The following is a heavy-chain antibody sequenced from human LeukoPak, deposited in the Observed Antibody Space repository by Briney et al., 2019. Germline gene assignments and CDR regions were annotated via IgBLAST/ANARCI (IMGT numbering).Heavy chain of an antibody. V-gene: IGHV4-4*07. J-gene: IGHJ3*02. CDR2: ICTSGST. Sequence: KPSETLSLTCTVSGGSISSYYWSWIRQPAGKGLEWIGRICTSGSTNYNPSLKSRVTMSVDTSKNQFSLKLSSVTAADTAVYYCARTTRRYDILTGLNGAFDIWGQGTMVTVSS. CDR1: GGSISSYY. CDR3: ARTTRRYDILTGLNGAFDI. D-gene: IGHD3-9*01.